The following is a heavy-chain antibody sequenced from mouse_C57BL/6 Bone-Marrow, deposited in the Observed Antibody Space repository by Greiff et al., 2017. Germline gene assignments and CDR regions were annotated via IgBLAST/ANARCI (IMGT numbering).Heavy chain of an antibody. CDR2: IDPADSYT. CDR3: ARERLYDLDY. CDR1: GYTFTSYW. V-gene: IGHV1-59*01. D-gene: IGHD2-14*01. Sequence: QVQLQQSGAELVRPGTSVKLSCKASGYTFTSYWMHWVQQRPGQGLEWIGEIDPADSYTNYNQKFKGKATLTVDTSSSTAYMQLSSLTSEDSAVYYCARERLYDLDYWGQGTTLTVSS. J-gene: IGHJ4*01.